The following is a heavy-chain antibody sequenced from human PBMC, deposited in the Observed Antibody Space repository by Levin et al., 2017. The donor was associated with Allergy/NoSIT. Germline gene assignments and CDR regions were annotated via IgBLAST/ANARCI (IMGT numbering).Heavy chain of an antibody. J-gene: IGHJ5*02. CDR2: MNPNSGNT. V-gene: IGHV1-8*01. CDR1: GYTFTSYD. Sequence: GESLKISCKASGYTFTSYDINWVRQATGQGLEWMGWMNPNSGNTGYAQKFQGRVTMTRNTSISTAYMELSSLRSEDTAVYYCAKARPYQLLSFDPWGQGTLVTVSS. D-gene: IGHD2-2*01. CDR3: AKARPYQLLSFDP.